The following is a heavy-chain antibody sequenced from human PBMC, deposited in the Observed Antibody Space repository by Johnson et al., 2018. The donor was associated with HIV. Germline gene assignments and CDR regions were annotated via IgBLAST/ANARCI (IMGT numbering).Heavy chain of an antibody. J-gene: IGHJ3*02. CDR2: ISWDGYTT. V-gene: IGHV3-43D*03. CDR1: GFTFDDYA. CDR3: AKDPGRQWLVMCAFDI. D-gene: IGHD6-19*01. Sequence: VQLVESGGVVVQPGGSLRLSCAASGFTFDDYAMHWVRQAPGKGLEWVSLISWDGYTTYYADSVKGRFTISRDNSKTSLYLQMNSLRTEDTALYYCAKDPGRQWLVMCAFDIWGRGTMVTVSS.